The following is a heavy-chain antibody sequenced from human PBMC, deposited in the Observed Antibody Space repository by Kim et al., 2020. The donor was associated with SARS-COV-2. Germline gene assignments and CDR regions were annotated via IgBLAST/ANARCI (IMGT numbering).Heavy chain of an antibody. V-gene: IGHV3-74*01. J-gene: IGHJ4*02. CDR1: GFTFSDYW. CDR2: IYSDESSA. Sequence: GGSLRLSCVASGFTFSDYWMHWVRQAPGKGLVWVSRIYSDESSASYADTVKGRFTISRDKAKNTLYLQMNSLRAEDTAVYYCARSTRSRNVPFDYWGQGILVTVSS. D-gene: IGHD2-2*01. CDR3: ARSTRSRNVPFDY.